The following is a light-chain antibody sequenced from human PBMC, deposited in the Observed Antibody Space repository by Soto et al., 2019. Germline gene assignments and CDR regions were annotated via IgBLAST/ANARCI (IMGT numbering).Light chain of an antibody. CDR2: DVT. J-gene: IGLJ2*01. CDR3: SSYTGYTTLV. CDR1: SRGVGGYDY. V-gene: IGLV2-14*03. Sequence: QSALTQPASVSGSPGQSITISCTGSSRGVGGYDYVSWYQHHPGKAPKLMIYDVTSRPSGISDRFSGSKSGNTASLTISGLQAEDEADYYCSSYTGYTTLVFGGGTQLTVL.